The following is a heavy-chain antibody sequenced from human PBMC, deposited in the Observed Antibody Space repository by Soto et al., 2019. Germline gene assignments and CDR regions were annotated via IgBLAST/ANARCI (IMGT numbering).Heavy chain of an antibody. D-gene: IGHD5-12*01. Sequence: QLQLQESGSGLVKHSQTLCLTCAVSGGSISSAGYSWSWIRQPPGKGLEWIGYIYHSGSTYYNPSLKSRVTISVDRSKNQFSLKLSSVTAADTAVYYCAAGGGLPRYYWGQGTLVTVSS. J-gene: IGHJ4*02. CDR1: GGSISSAGYS. V-gene: IGHV4-30-2*01. CDR2: IYHSGST. CDR3: AAGGGLPRYY.